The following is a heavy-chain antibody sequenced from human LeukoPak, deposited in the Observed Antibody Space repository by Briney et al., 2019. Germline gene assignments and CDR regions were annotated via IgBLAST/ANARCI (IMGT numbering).Heavy chain of an antibody. CDR3: ARVTGYMIEDYFDY. V-gene: IGHV4-39*07. J-gene: IGHJ4*02. Sequence: SETLSLTCTVSGGSISSSSYYWGWSRQPPGKGLEWIGSIYYSGSTYYNPSLKSRVTISVKTSKNQFSLKLSSVTAADTAVYYCARVTGYMIEDYFDYWGQGTLVTVSS. CDR1: GGSISSSSYY. CDR2: IYYSGST. D-gene: IGHD3-22*01.